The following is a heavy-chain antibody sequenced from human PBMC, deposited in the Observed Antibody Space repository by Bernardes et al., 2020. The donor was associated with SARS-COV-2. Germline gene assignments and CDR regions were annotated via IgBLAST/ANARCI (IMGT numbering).Heavy chain of an antibody. CDR3: ARDSYSSSLVDY. J-gene: IGHJ4*02. D-gene: IGHD3-22*01. CDR1: GFTFSRYW. Sequence: GGSLRLSCAASGFTFSRYWMHWVRHTPGKGLVWVSRINTDGSTTTYEDSVKGRFTISRDNARDTVYLQMNSLRGEDTAGYYCARDSYSSSLVDYWGQGTLGTVSS. CDR2: INTDGSTT. V-gene: IGHV3-74*03.